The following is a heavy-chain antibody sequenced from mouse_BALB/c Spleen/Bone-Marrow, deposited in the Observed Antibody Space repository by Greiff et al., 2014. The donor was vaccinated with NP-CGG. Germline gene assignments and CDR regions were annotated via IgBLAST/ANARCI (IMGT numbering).Heavy chain of an antibody. D-gene: IGHD2-14*01. CDR3: TKRGNYRYDFDY. Sequence: ESGPELVKPGASVKMSCKASGYTFTSYVMHWVKQKPGQGLEWIGYINPYNDGTKYNEKFKGKATLTSDKSSSTAYMELSSLTSEDSAVYYCTKRGNYRYDFDYWGQGTTLTVSS. V-gene: IGHV1-14*01. CDR1: GYTFTSYV. CDR2: INPYNDGT. J-gene: IGHJ2*01.